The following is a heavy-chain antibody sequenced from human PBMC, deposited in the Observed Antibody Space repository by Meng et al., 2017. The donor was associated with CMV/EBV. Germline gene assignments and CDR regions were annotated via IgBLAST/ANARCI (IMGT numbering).Heavy chain of an antibody. V-gene: IGHV1-2*02. Sequence: QGQRLPPGGEGKSPGASVKVSCQTSGYRFSDHYMHWVRQAPGQGLEWMGWIYPNSGGTHYAQKFQDRVTMTRDTSISTVYMELSRLTSDDTAVYYCVRDHNWGPDYWGQGTLVTVSS. CDR1: GYRFSDHY. D-gene: IGHD1-1*01. CDR3: VRDHNWGPDY. J-gene: IGHJ4*02. CDR2: IYPNSGGT.